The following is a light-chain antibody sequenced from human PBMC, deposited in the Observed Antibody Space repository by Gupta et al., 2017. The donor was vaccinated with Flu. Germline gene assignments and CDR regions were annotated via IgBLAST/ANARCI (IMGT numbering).Light chain of an antibody. CDR3: HQYSNWPPRALT. Sequence: EIVVTQSPTTLSVSPGERATLSCRASQSISSNLAWYQQRPGQAPRLLIYGASTRASGIPARFSGSGSGTEFTLTISSLQSEDFAFYYCHQYSNWPPRALTFGGGTKVEIK. J-gene: IGKJ4*01. V-gene: IGKV3-15*01. CDR1: QSISSN. CDR2: GAS.